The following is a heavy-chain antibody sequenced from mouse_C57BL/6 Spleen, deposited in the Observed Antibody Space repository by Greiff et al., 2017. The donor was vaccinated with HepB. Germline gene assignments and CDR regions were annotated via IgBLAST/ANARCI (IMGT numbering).Heavy chain of an antibody. CDR1: GFTFTDYY. Sequence: EVQLVESGGGLVQPGGSLSLSCAASGFTFTDYYMSWVRQPPGKALEWLGFIRNKANGYTTEYSASVKGRFTISRDNSQSILYLQMNALRAEDSATYYCARYGSITTVALDYWGQGTTLTVSS. CDR3: ARYGSITTVALDY. J-gene: IGHJ2*01. D-gene: IGHD1-1*01. V-gene: IGHV7-3*01. CDR2: IRNKANGYTT.